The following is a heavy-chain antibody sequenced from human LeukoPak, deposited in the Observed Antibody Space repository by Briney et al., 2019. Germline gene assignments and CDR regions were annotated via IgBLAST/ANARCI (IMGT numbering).Heavy chain of an antibody. D-gene: IGHD1-26*01. CDR1: GYTFTGYY. CDR3: ARGVGSTAVLDH. Sequence: ASVKVSCKASGYTFTGYYIFWMRQAPGQGLEWMGWINPKNGTTKYAQKSQGRVTLTRDTSISTAYMEISRVTYDDTAVYFCARGVGSTAVLDHWGQGTLVRVSS. J-gene: IGHJ4*02. CDR2: INPKNGTT. V-gene: IGHV1-2*02.